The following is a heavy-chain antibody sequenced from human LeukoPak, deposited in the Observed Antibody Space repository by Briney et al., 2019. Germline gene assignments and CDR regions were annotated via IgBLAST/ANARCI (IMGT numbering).Heavy chain of an antibody. D-gene: IGHD2-15*01. V-gene: IGHV4-59*01. Sequence: SESLSLTCTVSGASISGYYWSWIRRPPGGGLEWIANIIDSGTTKHNPSLKSRVTVSVDTSKRQFSLKLSSVTAADTAVYYCARVSAGNRPIDYWGQGTLVTVSS. CDR1: GASISGYY. CDR3: ARVSAGNRPIDY. CDR2: IIDSGTT. J-gene: IGHJ4*02.